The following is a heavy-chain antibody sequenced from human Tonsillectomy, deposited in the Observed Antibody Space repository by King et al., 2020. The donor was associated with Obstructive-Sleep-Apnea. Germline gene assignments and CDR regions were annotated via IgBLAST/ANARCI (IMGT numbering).Heavy chain of an antibody. D-gene: IGHD4-23*01. CDR2: IYYSGDT. V-gene: IGHV4-59*11. CDR3: ARFYGGNSLYFDY. J-gene: IGHJ4*02. CDR1: GDSISSLY. Sequence: QLQESGPGLVKPSETLSLTCSVSGDSISSLYWSWIRQPPGEGLEWSGYIYYSGDTYYSPSLKSRVTISVDTSKNQFSLKLNSVTAADTAVYYCARFYGGNSLYFDYWGQGTLVTVSS.